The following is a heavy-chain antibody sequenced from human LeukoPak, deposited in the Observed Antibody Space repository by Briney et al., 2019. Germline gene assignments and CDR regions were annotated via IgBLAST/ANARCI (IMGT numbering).Heavy chain of an antibody. D-gene: IGHD6-19*01. CDR2: ISGSGGST. Sequence: SGGTLRLSCAASGFTFSSYGMSWVRQAPGKGLEWVSAISGSGGSTYYADSVKGGFTISRDNSKNTLYLQMNSLRAEDTAVYYCAKESSGWLGVFDYWGQGTLVTVSS. CDR3: AKESSGWLGVFDY. CDR1: GFTFSSYG. V-gene: IGHV3-23*01. J-gene: IGHJ4*02.